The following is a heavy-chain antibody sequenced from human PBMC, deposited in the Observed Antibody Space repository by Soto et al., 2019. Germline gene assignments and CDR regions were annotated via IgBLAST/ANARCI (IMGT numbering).Heavy chain of an antibody. V-gene: IGHV3-11*01. CDR2: TSSSGSTT. CDR1: GFSFSDYY. CDR3: ARNGYCSRDACSYGVDV. Sequence: QVQLVESGGGLVQPGGSLRLSCAASGFSFSDYYMSWIRQAPGKGLEWVSYTSSSGSTTYYADSVKGRFTVSRDNAKDSLWLQVNSLRADDTAVYYCARNGYCSRDACSYGVDVWGQGTTVTVSS. D-gene: IGHD2-15*01. J-gene: IGHJ6*02.